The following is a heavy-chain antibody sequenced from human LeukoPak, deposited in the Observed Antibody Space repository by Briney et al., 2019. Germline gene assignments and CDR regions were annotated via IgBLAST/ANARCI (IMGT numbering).Heavy chain of an antibody. CDR2: IYYSGST. Sequence: PSETLSLTCTVSGDSISSFYWSWIRQPPGEGLEWIGYIYYSGSTNYNPSLKSRVTISVDTSKNQFSLKLSSVTAADTAVYYCARAHSSGYYSIDYWGQGTLVTVSS. CDR1: GDSISSFY. CDR3: ARAHSSGYYSIDY. V-gene: IGHV4-59*01. D-gene: IGHD3-22*01. J-gene: IGHJ4*02.